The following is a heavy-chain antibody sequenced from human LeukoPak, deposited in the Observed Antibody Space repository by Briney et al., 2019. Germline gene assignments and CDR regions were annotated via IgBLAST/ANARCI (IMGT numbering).Heavy chain of an antibody. CDR3: AKDRSSSWSFDD. D-gene: IGHD6-13*01. CDR2: IKQDGSEK. CDR1: GFTFSNYW. V-gene: IGHV3-7*01. Sequence: GGSLRLSCAASGFTFSNYWMTWVRQAPGKGLEWVANIKQDGSEKYYVDSVKGRFTISRDNSKNTLYLQMNSLRADDAALYYCAKDRSSSWSFDDWGQGTLVAVSS. J-gene: IGHJ4*02.